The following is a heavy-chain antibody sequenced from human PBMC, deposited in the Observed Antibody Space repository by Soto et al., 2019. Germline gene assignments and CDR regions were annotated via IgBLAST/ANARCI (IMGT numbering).Heavy chain of an antibody. Sequence: PGGSLRLSCTGSGFTFSIYSMTWVRQSPGRGLEWVSSISSSTTYISYADSVRGRFTISRDNAKNSLYLQMSSLRADDTAVYYCARDPVGVDSTFFFDSWGQGTLVTVSS. D-gene: IGHD2-21*01. V-gene: IGHV3-21*01. J-gene: IGHJ4*02. CDR1: GFTFSIYS. CDR2: ISSSTTYI. CDR3: ARDPVGVDSTFFFDS.